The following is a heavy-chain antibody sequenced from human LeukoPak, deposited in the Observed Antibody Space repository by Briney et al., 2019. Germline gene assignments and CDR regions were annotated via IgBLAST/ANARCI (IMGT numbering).Heavy chain of an antibody. CDR2: ISYSGTT. J-gene: IGHJ4*02. Sequence: SETLSLTCSVSGGTMRSHYWTWIRQPPGKGPECIGYISYSGTTTYNPSLKSRVTISIGTSKNQFSLRLNSVTAADTAVYYCARHGGQYNWSPSDWGQGTLVTVSS. D-gene: IGHD1-20*01. V-gene: IGHV4-59*08. CDR1: GGTMRSHY. CDR3: ARHGGQYNWSPSD.